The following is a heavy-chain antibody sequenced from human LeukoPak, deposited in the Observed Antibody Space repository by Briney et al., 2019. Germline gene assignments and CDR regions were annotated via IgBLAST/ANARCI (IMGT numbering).Heavy chain of an antibody. CDR1: GGTFSNYA. V-gene: IGHV1-69*04. CDR2: IIPILGIA. D-gene: IGHD1-7*01. CDR3: ARVRAKTRTGTTLPFDY. J-gene: IGHJ4*02. Sequence: ASVTVSCKASGGTFSNYASSWVRQAPGQGLEWLGRIIPILGIANYAQKFQGRVTITADKSTSTAYMELSSLRSEDTAVYYCARVRAKTRTGTTLPFDYWGQGTLVTVSS.